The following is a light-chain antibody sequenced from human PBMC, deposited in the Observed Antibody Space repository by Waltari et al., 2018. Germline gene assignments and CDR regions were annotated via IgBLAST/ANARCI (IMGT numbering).Light chain of an antibody. J-gene: IGLJ2*01. CDR2: DVS. Sequence: QSALTQPRSVSGSPGQSVTISCTGTSSDVGGYNYSSWYQQHPGKAPKLMIYDVSKRPSGVPDRFSGSKSGNTASLTISGLQAEDEADYYCCSYAGSYTPVVFGGGTKLTVL. V-gene: IGLV2-11*01. CDR1: SSDVGGYNY. CDR3: CSYAGSYTPVV.